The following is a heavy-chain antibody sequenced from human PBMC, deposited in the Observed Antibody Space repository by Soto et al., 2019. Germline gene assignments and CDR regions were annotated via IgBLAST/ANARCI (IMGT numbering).Heavy chain of an antibody. CDR3: AANLDSSGYYSLDY. V-gene: IGHV1-18*01. CDR1: GYTFTSYG. D-gene: IGHD3-22*01. CDR2: ISAYNGNT. J-gene: IGHJ4*02. Sequence: EASVKVSCKASGYTFTSYGISWVRQALGQGLEWMGWISAYNGNTNYAQKLQGRVTMTTDTSTSTAYMELRSLRSDDTAVYYCAANLDSSGYYSLDYWGQGTLVTVSS.